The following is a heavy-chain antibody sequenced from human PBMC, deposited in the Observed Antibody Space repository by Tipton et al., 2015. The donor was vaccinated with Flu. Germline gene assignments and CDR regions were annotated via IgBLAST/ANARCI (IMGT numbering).Heavy chain of an antibody. D-gene: IGHD5-12*01. V-gene: IGHV4-38-2*01. CDR2: IYHSGST. J-gene: IGHJ4*02. CDR1: GYSISSGYY. CDR3: SRESDIVAPRYFDY. Sequence: TLSLTCAISGYSISSGYYWGWIRQPPGKGLEWIGSIYHSGSTYYNPSLKSRVTISVDTSKNQFSLKLSSVTAADTAVYYCSRESDIVAPRYFDYWGQGTLVPVSS.